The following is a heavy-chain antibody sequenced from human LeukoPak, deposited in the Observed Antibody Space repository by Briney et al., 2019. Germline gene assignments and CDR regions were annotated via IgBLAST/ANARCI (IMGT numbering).Heavy chain of an antibody. D-gene: IGHD6-19*01. J-gene: IGHJ3*02. CDR1: GGSTSSGGYY. Sequence: SQTLSLTCTVSGGSTSSGGYYWSWTRQHPGKGLEWMGNIYYSGSTYYNPSLESRVTISVDTSKNQFSLKLSSVTAADTAVYYCARERGWLDAFDIWGQGTMVTVSS. V-gene: IGHV4-31*03. CDR3: ARERGWLDAFDI. CDR2: IYYSGST.